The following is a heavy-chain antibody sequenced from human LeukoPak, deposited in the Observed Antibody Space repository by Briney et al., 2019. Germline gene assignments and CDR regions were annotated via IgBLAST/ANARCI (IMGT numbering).Heavy chain of an antibody. CDR2: IYYSGRT. V-gene: IGHV4-59*08. D-gene: IGHD3-10*01. CDR3: ARHLWRGGTTDSFDI. CDR1: GGSISRAQ. J-gene: IGHJ3*02. Sequence: SETLSLTCTVSGGSISRAQWNWLRQPPGKGPEWIGDIYYSGRTNYNPSLKSRVTISVDTSKNQFSLKLSPVTAADTAVYYCARHLWRGGTTDSFDIWGQGTMVSVSS.